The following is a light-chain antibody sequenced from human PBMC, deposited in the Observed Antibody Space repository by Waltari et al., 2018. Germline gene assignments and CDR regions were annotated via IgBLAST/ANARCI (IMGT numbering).Light chain of an antibody. Sequence: EIVLTQSTGTLSLSPGERVTLSCRASQSVTSSYLAWYQQKPGQAPRLLIYSASNRATGIPDMFSGSGSGTDFTLTISRLEPEDFAVYCCQQYGSSPPTFGQGTKVEIK. J-gene: IGKJ1*01. CDR2: SAS. V-gene: IGKV3-20*01. CDR1: QSVTSSY. CDR3: QQYGSSPPT.